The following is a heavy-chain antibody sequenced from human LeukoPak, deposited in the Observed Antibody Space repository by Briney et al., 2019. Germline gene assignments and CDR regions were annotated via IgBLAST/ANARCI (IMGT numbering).Heavy chain of an antibody. J-gene: IGHJ6*02. D-gene: IGHD1-14*01. CDR3: AGMWTSPMYGMAA. CDR1: GASIGSYY. CDR2: IYYGGSP. V-gene: IGHV4-59*01. Sequence: SETLSLTCIVSGASIGSYYWSWIRQSPGKGLEWIGNIYYGGSPNYSPSLRSRVTISLDGSKKQVSLKLRSVSGADTATYYCAGMWTSPMYGMAAWGQGTAVTVSS.